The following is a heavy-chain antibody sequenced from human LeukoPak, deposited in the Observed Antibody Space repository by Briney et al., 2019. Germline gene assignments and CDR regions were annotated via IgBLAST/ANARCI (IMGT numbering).Heavy chain of an antibody. D-gene: IGHD6-13*01. V-gene: IGHV4-34*01. CDR3: ARYRYSSSWNPWIT. Sequence: TETLSLTCAVYEGALNAYDWGWIRSPPGKGLAWIREINHSGSTNYNPSLKSRVTISVDTSKNQFSLKLSSVTAADTAVYYCARYRYSSSWNPWITWGQGTLVTVSS. J-gene: IGHJ5*02. CDR1: EGALNAYD. CDR2: INHSGST.